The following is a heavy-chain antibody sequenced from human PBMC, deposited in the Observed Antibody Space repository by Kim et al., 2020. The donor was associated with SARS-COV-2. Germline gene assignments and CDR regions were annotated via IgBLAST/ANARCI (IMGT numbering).Heavy chain of an antibody. CDR3: AKDRDTMLRVWVLDS. CDR2: ISFDGSRQ. J-gene: IGHJ4*02. D-gene: IGHD3-10*01. V-gene: IGHV3-30*18. Sequence: GGSLRLSCVASGFSLTNYAMHWVRQAPGKGLEWVALISFDGSRQIYADSVRGRFTISRDTSRTTLYLQMNSLRDEDTAVYFCAKDRDTMLRVWVLDSWGLGPLVTVSS. CDR1: GFSLTNYA.